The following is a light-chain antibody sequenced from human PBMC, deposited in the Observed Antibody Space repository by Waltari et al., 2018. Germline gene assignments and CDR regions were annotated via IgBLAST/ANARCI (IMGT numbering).Light chain of an antibody. CDR3: SSYASINFLV. J-gene: IGLJ3*02. Sequence: WYQQNPGKAPKLLIFEATKRSSGVSIRFSGSTSGNTASLTISGLQAEDEADYYCSSYASINFLVFGGGTKVTVL. V-gene: IGLV2-14*02. CDR2: EAT.